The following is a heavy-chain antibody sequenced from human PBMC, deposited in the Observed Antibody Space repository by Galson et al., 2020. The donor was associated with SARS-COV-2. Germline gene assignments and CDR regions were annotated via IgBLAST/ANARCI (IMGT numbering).Heavy chain of an antibody. V-gene: IGHV2-70*11. CDR1: GFSLSTSGMY. Sequence: SGPTLVKPTQTLTLTCTFSGFSLSTSGMYVSWIRQPPGKALEWLARIDWDDHKYYSTSLRTRLTISKDTSKNRVVLTMTNMDPVDTATYYCARMVGGYNSGWSFDYWGQGTLITVSS. D-gene: IGHD6-19*01. CDR2: IDWDDHK. CDR3: ARMVGGYNSGWSFDY. J-gene: IGHJ4*02.